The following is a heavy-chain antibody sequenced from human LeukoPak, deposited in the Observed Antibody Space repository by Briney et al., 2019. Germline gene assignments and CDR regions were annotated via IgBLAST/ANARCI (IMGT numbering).Heavy chain of an antibody. V-gene: IGHV3-15*01. J-gene: IGHJ4*02. D-gene: IGHD5-18*01. CDR1: GFGFSYAG. Sequence: GGSLRLSCAASGFGFSYAGMSWVRQAPGKGPEWIGRIKRKSDGETTDYAAPVKGRFTISRDDSKNTLFLQMNSLKTEDTAFYYCTTAPSGYAYMNGWHLDYWGQGALVTVSS. CDR3: TTAPSGYAYMNGWHLDY. CDR2: IKRKSDGETT.